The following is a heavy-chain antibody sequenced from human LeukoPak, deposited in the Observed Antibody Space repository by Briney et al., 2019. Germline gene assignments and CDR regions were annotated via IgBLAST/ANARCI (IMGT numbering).Heavy chain of an antibody. J-gene: IGHJ4*02. CDR1: GGSFSGYY. D-gene: IGHD2-15*01. V-gene: IGHV4-34*01. Sequence: SETLSLTCAVYGGSFSGYYWSWIRQPPGKGLEWIGEINHSGSTNYNPSLKSRVTISVDTSKNQFSLKLSSVTAADTAVYYCARGGILHYWGQGTLVTVSP. CDR3: ARGGILHY. CDR2: INHSGST.